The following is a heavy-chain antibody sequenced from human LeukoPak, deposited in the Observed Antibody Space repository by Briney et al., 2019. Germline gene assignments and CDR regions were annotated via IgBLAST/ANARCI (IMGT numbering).Heavy chain of an antibody. V-gene: IGHV3-23*01. CDR3: ATRQFCSGGTCYGLSF. D-gene: IGHD2-15*01. J-gene: IGHJ3*01. Sequence: GGSLRLSCAASGFTFSSYGIHWVRQAPGKGLEWVSVISKNGDTTYYADSVKGRFTISRDNSKNTLYLQMNSLRAEDTALYFCATRQFCSGGTCYGLSFWGQGTMVTISS. CDR2: ISKNGDTT. CDR1: GFTFSSYG.